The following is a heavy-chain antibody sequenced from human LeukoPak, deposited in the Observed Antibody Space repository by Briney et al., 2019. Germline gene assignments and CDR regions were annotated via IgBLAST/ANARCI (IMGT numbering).Heavy chain of an antibody. CDR2: IYYSGST. Sequence: PSETLSLTCTVSGGSISSGGYYWSWVRQHPGKGLEWIGYIYYSGSTYYNPSLKSRVTISVDTSKNQFSLKLSSVTAADTAVYYCARDLFLGDGYIDAFDIWGQGTMVTVSS. V-gene: IGHV4-31*03. CDR1: GGSISSGGYY. CDR3: ARDLFLGDGYIDAFDI. D-gene: IGHD5-24*01. J-gene: IGHJ3*02.